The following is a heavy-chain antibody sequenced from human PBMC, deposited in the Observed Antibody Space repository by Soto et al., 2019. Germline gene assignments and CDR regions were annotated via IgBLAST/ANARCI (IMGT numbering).Heavy chain of an antibody. CDR1: GYSSTTYW. CDR2: IYNPDSDT. CDR3: ARHLCGGDCYRPYYYYGMDV. Sequence: GAALKISRNSSGYSSTTYWIGWLGPMPEKLLEWMGIIYNPDSDTRYSQSLQGQVTISADKSISTAYLRRSSLKASDTAMYYCARHLCGGDCYRPYYYYGMDVWGQGTTVTVSS. J-gene: IGHJ6*02. D-gene: IGHD2-21*02. V-gene: IGHV5-51*01.